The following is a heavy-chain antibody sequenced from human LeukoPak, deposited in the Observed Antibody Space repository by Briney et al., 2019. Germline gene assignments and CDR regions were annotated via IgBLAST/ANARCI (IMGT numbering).Heavy chain of an antibody. CDR3: ARAVGDYSVPEVYYYSGMAV. CDR2: INNSGST. D-gene: IGHD4-11*01. CDR1: GGSFSGYY. V-gene: IGHV4-34*01. Sequence: SETLSLTCAVSGGSFSGYYWSWIRQPPGKGLEWIGEINNSGSTNYNPSLKSRVTISVDTSKNQFSLKLSSVTAADTAVYCWARAVGDYSVPEVYYYSGMAVWGQGTTVTVS. J-gene: IGHJ6*02.